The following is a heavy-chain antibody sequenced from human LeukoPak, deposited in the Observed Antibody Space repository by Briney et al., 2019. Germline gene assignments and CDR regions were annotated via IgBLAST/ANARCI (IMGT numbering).Heavy chain of an antibody. CDR3: ATVRKYSSSWYKSYYYYMDV. D-gene: IGHD6-13*01. J-gene: IGHJ6*03. V-gene: IGHV1-69-2*01. CDR1: GYTFTDYY. CDR2: VDPEDGET. Sequence: ASVKVSCKVSGYTFTDYYMHWVQQAPGKGLEWMGLVDPEDGETIYAGKFQGRVTITADTSTDTAYMELSSLRSEDTAVYYCATVRKYSSSWYKSYYYYMDVWGKGTTVTVSS.